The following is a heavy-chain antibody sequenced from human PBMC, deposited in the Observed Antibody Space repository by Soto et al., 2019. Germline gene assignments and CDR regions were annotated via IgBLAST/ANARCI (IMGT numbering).Heavy chain of an antibody. Sequence: ASVEVSCKASGYTFTGYARQWVRQAPGQRLEWMGWINAGNGNTKYSQKFQGRVTITRDTSASTAYMELSSLRSEDTAVYYCARAVAVPADFDYWGQGTLVTVSS. V-gene: IGHV1-3*01. D-gene: IGHD6-19*01. CDR3: ARAVAVPADFDY. CDR1: GYTFTGYA. J-gene: IGHJ4*02. CDR2: INAGNGNT.